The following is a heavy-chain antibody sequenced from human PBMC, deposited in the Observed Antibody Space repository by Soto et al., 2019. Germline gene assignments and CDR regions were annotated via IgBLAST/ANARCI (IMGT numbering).Heavy chain of an antibody. D-gene: IGHD5-12*01. CDR2: INPNSGGT. Sequence: QVQLVQSGAEVKKPGASVKVSCKASGYTFTGYYMHWVRQAPGQGLEWMGWINPNSGGTNYAQKFQGWVTMTRDTSISTAYMELSRMRSDNTAVYYFARDLGYSVYDWGYRQYGMDGWGQGTTVTVSS. J-gene: IGHJ6*02. V-gene: IGHV1-2*04. CDR1: GYTFTGYY. CDR3: ARDLGYSVYDWGYRQYGMDG.